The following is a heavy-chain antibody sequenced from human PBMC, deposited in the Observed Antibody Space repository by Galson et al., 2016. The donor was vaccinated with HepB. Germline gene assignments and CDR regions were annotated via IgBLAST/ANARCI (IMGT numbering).Heavy chain of an antibody. CDR1: GGSISRSAYY. CDR3: ARHSGVSSVTYQGVDY. J-gene: IGHJ4*02. CDR2: IHYSGST. D-gene: IGHD1-26*01. V-gene: IGHV4-39*01. Sequence: LSLTCTVSGGSISRSAYYWGWIRQPPGKGLEWIGSIHYSGSTSYYASLKSRVTISVDTSKNQFSLNLRSVTAADTAVYYCARHSGVSSVTYQGVDYWGQGTLVTVSS.